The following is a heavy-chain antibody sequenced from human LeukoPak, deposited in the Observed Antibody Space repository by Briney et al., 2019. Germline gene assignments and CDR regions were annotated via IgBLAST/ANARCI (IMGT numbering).Heavy chain of an antibody. V-gene: IGHV3-23*01. CDR3: ATGRWGSQPSEFDL. Sequence: QPGGSLRLSCAASGFTFSSYAMSWVRQAPGKGLEWVSGISGSGGSTYYADSVKGRFTISRDNSMDTLYLQMNSLRAEDTAVYYCATGRWGSQPSEFDLWGRGTLVIVSS. D-gene: IGHD7-27*01. CDR1: GFTFSSYA. J-gene: IGHJ2*01. CDR2: ISGSGGST.